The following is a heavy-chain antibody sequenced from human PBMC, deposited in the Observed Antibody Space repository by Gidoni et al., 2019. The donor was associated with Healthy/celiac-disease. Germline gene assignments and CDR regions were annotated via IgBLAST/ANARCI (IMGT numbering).Heavy chain of an antibody. V-gene: IGHV4-34*01. D-gene: IGHD3-10*01. Sequence: QVQLQQWGAGLLKPSETLSLTCAVYGGSFSGYYWSWIRQPPGKGLEWIGEINHSGSTNYNPSLKSRVTISVDTSKNQFSLKLSSVTAADTAVYYCARKLWFGEFDAFDIWGQGTMVTVSS. CDR1: GGSFSGYY. J-gene: IGHJ3*02. CDR2: INHSGST. CDR3: ARKLWFGEFDAFDI.